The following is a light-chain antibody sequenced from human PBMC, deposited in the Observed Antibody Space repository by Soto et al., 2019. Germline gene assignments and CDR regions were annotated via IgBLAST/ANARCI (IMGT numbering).Light chain of an antibody. CDR2: GAS. V-gene: IGKV3-15*01. Sequence: EIVMTQSPATLSLSAGERATLSCRASQSVSRNLAWYQQKPGQAPRLLIYGASTRATGIPARFSVSGSGTECTLTISRLQHEDFAVYDCQQYNNWTRTFGQGTKVDIK. CDR1: QSVSRN. J-gene: IGKJ1*01. CDR3: QQYNNWTRT.